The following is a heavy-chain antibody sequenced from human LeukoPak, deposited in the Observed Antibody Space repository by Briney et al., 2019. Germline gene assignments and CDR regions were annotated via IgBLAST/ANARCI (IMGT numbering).Heavy chain of an antibody. Sequence: GGSLRLSCAASGFTFSTCSMKWVRQAPGKALEWVSSISGSSSYIYYADSVKGRFTISRDNAKNSLYLQMNSLRAEDTAVYYCATDGSYSSGWSDYWGQGTLVTVSS. CDR3: ATDGSYSSGWSDY. J-gene: IGHJ4*02. D-gene: IGHD6-19*01. CDR1: GFTFSTCS. CDR2: ISGSSSYI. V-gene: IGHV3-21*01.